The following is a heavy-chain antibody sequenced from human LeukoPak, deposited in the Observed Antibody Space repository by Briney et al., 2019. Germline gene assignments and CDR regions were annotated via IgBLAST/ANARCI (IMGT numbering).Heavy chain of an antibody. CDR1: GFTLSSNY. Sequence: GGSLRLSCAVSGFTLSSNYMRWVRQVQGRGREWDSVIYSGGRTYYADSVKVRFTLSRDNSKNTLYLQMNSLRAEDTAVYYCARILDSAWGELGYWGQGTLVTVSS. J-gene: IGHJ4*02. V-gene: IGHV3-66*01. D-gene: IGHD6-19*01. CDR3: ARILDSAWGELGY. CDR2: IYSGGRT.